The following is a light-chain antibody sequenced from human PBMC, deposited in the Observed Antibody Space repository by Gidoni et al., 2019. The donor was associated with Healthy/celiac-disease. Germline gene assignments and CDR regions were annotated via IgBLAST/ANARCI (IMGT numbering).Light chain of an antibody. CDR3: QQRSNWPPLT. Sequence: EIVLTQSPATLSLSPGERATLSCRASQSVSSYLAWYQQKPGQAPRLLIYDASNRATGIPARFSGSGSGTDFTLTISSLEPEDSAVYYCQQRSNWPPLTFGGXTKVEIK. CDR1: QSVSSY. V-gene: IGKV3-11*01. CDR2: DAS. J-gene: IGKJ4*01.